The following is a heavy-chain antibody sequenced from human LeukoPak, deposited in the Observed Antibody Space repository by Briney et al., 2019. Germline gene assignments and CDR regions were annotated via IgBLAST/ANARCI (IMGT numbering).Heavy chain of an antibody. CDR3: AKEGSYYYDSSGLDPLDY. D-gene: IGHD3-22*01. CDR2: ISGSGGST. CDR1: GFTFSSYA. J-gene: IGHJ4*02. V-gene: IGHV3-23*01. Sequence: PGGSLRLSCAASGFTFSSYAMSWVRQAPGKGLEWVSAISGSGGSTYYADSVKGRFTISRDNSKNTLYLQMNSPRAEDTAVYYCAKEGSYYYDSSGLDPLDYWGQGTLVTVSS.